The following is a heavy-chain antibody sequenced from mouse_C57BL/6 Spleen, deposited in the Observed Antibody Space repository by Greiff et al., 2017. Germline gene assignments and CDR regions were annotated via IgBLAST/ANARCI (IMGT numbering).Heavy chain of an antibody. D-gene: IGHD2-3*01. V-gene: IGHV14-3*01. CDR2: IDPANGNT. J-gene: IGHJ2*01. CDR3: ALYDGYYERYYNY. CDR1: GFNIKNTY. Sequence: VQLQQSVAELVRPGASVQLSCTASGFNIKNTYMHWVKQRPEQGLEWIGRIDPANGNTKYAPKFQGKATMTADTSSNTAYLQLSSLTSEDTAIYYCALYDGYYERYYNYWGQGTTLTDSS.